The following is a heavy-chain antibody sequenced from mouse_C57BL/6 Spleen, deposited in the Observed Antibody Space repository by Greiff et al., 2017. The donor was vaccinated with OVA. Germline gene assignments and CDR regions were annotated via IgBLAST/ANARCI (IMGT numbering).Heavy chain of an antibody. V-gene: IGHV1-82*01. CDR1: GYAFSSSW. CDR3: AREAPYDGYYGRYFDV. CDR2: IYPGDGDT. Sequence: QVQLQQSGPELVKPGASVKISCKASGYAFSSSWMNWVKQRPGKGLEWIGRIYPGDGDTNYNGKFKGKATLTADKSSSTAYMQLSSLTSEDSAVYFCAREAPYDGYYGRYFDVWGTGTTVTVSS. D-gene: IGHD2-3*01. J-gene: IGHJ1*03.